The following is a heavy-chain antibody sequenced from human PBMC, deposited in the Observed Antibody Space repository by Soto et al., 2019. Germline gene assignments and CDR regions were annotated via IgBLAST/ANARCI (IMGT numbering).Heavy chain of an antibody. CDR2: ISSSSSTI. J-gene: IGHJ5*02. D-gene: IGHD2-8*01. Sequence: PGGSLRLSCAASGFTFSSYSMNWVRQAPGKGLEWVSYISSSSSTIYYAESVKGRFTISRDNSKNTLYLQMNSLRAEDTAVYYCAKEVVLIGPWFDPWGQGTLVTVSS. CDR3: AKEVVLIGPWFDP. CDR1: GFTFSSYS. V-gene: IGHV3-48*01.